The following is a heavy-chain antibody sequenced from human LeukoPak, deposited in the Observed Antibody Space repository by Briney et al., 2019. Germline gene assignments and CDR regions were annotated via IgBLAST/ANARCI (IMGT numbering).Heavy chain of an antibody. D-gene: IGHD2-15*01. CDR3: ARVGGGNYYYYGMDV. Sequence: SVKVSCKASGGTFSSYAISWVRQAPGQGLEWMGRIIPILGIANYAQKFQGRVTITADKSTSTAYMELSSLRSEDTAVYYCARVGGGNYYYYGMDVWGQGTTVTVSS. V-gene: IGHV1-69*04. CDR1: GGTFSSYA. CDR2: IIPILGIA. J-gene: IGHJ6*02.